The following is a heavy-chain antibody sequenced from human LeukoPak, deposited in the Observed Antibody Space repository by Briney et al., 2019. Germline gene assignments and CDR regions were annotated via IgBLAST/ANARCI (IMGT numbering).Heavy chain of an antibody. J-gene: IGHJ5*02. D-gene: IGHD2-15*01. CDR2: INGGGTST. CDR3: AKRGSNNCYVD. V-gene: IGHV3-23*01. Sequence: GGSLRLSCAASEFSFSTYVMSWVRQAPGKGLEWVSAINGGGTSTYYADSVKGRFTISRDNSKNTLYLQMNSLRAEDTAVYYCAKRGSNNCYVDWGQGTLVTVSS. CDR1: EFSFSTYV.